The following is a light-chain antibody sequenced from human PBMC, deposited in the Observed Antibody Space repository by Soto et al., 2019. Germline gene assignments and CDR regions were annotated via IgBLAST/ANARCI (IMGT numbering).Light chain of an antibody. V-gene: IGLV6-57*03. CDR3: QSYDITFVWV. CDR2: EDK. CDR1: SGSIASNY. J-gene: IGLJ3*02. Sequence: NFMLTQPHSVSESPGKTVTISCTRSSGSIASNYVQWYQQRPGSAPTTVIYEDKQRPSGVPDRFSGSIDTSSNSASLTISGLKPEDEADYYCQSYDITFVWVFGGGTKVTVL.